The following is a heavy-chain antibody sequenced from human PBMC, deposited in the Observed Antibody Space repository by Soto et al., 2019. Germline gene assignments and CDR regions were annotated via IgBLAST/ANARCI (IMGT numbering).Heavy chain of an antibody. V-gene: IGHV1-46*01. J-gene: IGHJ6*02. CDR1: GYTFTSYY. Sequence: QVQLVQSGAEVKKPGASVKVSCKASGYTFTSYYMHWVRQAPGQGLEWMGIINPSGGSTSYAQKFQGRVTMTRDTSTSTVYMELSSLRSEDTDVYYCASKTQLVRDYYYGMDVWGQGTTVTVSS. CDR2: INPSGGST. D-gene: IGHD6-6*01. CDR3: ASKTQLVRDYYYGMDV.